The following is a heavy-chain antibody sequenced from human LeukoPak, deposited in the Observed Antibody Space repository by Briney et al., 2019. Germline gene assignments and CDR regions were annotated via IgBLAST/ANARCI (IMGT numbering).Heavy chain of an antibody. CDR2: ISRSSTSI. Sequence: GGSLRLSCAASGFTFSSYSMNWVRQAPGKGLEWVSSISRSSTSIYYADSVKGRFTISRDNSKNSLYLQMNSLRAEDTAVYYCAKDSPDYYDSSGYYFDYWGQGTLVTVSS. V-gene: IGHV3-21*04. J-gene: IGHJ4*02. D-gene: IGHD3-22*01. CDR1: GFTFSSYS. CDR3: AKDSPDYYDSSGYYFDY.